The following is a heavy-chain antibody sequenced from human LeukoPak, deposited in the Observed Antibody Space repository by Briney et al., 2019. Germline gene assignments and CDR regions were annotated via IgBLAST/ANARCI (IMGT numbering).Heavy chain of an antibody. CDR3: VRRGIEVAGIDY. V-gene: IGHV5-51*01. CDR1: GYSFTDYW. CDR2: IFPHDSDT. Sequence: HGESLKISCKGSGYSFTDYWIGWVRQMPGKGLEWMGIIFPHDSDTKYSPSFQGQVTISADESISTAYLQWSSLRASDTAMYYCVRRGIEVAGIDYWGQGTLVTVSS. D-gene: IGHD6-19*01. J-gene: IGHJ4*02.